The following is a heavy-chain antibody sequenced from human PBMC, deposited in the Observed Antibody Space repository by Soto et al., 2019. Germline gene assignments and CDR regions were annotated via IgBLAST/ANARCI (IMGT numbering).Heavy chain of an antibody. J-gene: IGHJ4*02. V-gene: IGHV4-38-2*01. D-gene: IGHD1-1*01. CDR1: GYSISSGYH. CDR2: IYRSGNT. Sequence: SETLSLTCAVSGYSISSGYHWAWIRQPPGKGLEWIGSIYRSGNTYFNPSLKSRVTLSVDTSKNQFSLKLSSVTAADTAIYYCARINWNPDYWGQGTLVTVSS. CDR3: ARINWNPDY.